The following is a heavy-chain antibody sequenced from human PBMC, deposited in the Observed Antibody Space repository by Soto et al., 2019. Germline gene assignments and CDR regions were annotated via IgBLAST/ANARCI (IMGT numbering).Heavy chain of an antibody. J-gene: IGHJ4*02. D-gene: IGHD3-3*01. CDR3: AKEEDFWSGYYTGFDY. CDR1: GFTFSSYA. V-gene: IGHV3-23*01. Sequence: PGGSLRLSCAASGFTFSSYAMSWVRQAPGKGLEWVSAISGSGGSTYYADSVKGRFTISRDNSKNTLYLQMNSLRAEDTAVYYCAKEEDFWSGYYTGFDYWGQGTLVTVSS. CDR2: ISGSGGST.